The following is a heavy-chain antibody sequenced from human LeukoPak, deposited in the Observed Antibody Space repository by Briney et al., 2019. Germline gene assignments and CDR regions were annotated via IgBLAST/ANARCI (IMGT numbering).Heavy chain of an antibody. CDR2: FYHSGIT. Sequence: SQTLSLTCAVSGGSISNAGYSWTWSRHPPGEGLGWIGYFYHSGITYYNPSLRSRVTISVDRSKKYFSLKLTSVTAADTAVYYCARERSITMVRGASYGLDVWGQGTTVTVSS. D-gene: IGHD3-10*01. V-gene: IGHV4-30-2*01. CDR1: GGSISNAGYS. J-gene: IGHJ6*02. CDR3: ARERSITMVRGASYGLDV.